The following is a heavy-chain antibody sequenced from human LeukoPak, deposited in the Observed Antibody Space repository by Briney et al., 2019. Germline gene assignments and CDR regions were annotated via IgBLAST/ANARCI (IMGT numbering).Heavy chain of an antibody. Sequence: GRSLRLSCAASGFTFISDGMHWVRQAPGKGLEWVAVISYDGRNKYYADSVKGRFTISRDNSKNTLYLQMNSLRAEDTAVYYCAKDALYYDILTGPRNWGQGTLVTVSS. CDR2: ISYDGRNK. CDR1: GFTFISDG. CDR3: AKDALYYDILTGPRN. J-gene: IGHJ4*02. V-gene: IGHV3-30*18. D-gene: IGHD3-9*01.